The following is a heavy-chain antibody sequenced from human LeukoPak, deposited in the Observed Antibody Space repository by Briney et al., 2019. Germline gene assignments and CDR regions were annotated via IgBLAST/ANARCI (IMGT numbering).Heavy chain of an antibody. CDR2: ISYDGSNK. J-gene: IGHJ4*02. Sequence: GGSLRLSCAASGFTFSDYGMHWVRQAPGKGLEWVAVISYDGSNKYYADSVKGRFTISRDNSKNTLYLQMNSLRAEDTAVYYCARDSYYYDSSGYWEYFDYWGQGTLVTVSS. CDR3: ARDSYYYDSSGYWEYFDY. V-gene: IGHV3-30*05. CDR1: GFTFSDYG. D-gene: IGHD3-22*01.